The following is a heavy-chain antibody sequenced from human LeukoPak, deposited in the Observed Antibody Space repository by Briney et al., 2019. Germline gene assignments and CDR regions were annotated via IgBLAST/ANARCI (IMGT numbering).Heavy chain of an antibody. J-gene: IGHJ3*02. V-gene: IGHV1-2*02. Sequence: GASVKVSCKASGYTFTGYYMHWVRQAPGQGLEWMGWINPNSGGTNYAQKFQGRVTMTRDTSISTAYMELSRLRSDDTAVYYCARPRFWFGELLEAFDIWGQGTMATVSS. D-gene: IGHD3-10*01. CDR3: ARPRFWFGELLEAFDI. CDR1: GYTFTGYY. CDR2: INPNSGGT.